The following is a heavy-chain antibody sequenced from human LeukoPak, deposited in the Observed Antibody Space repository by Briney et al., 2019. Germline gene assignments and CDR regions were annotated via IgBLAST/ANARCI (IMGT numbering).Heavy chain of an antibody. D-gene: IGHD4-17*01. CDR1: GGSFSGYY. CDR3: ARYSAGYGVGC. V-gene: IGHV4-34*01. Sequence: SETLSLTCAVYGGSFSGYYWSWIRQPPGKGLEWIGEINHSRSTNYNPSLKSRVTISVDTSKNQFSLKLSSVTAADTAVYYCARYSAGYGVGCWGQGTLVTVSS. J-gene: IGHJ4*02. CDR2: INHSRST.